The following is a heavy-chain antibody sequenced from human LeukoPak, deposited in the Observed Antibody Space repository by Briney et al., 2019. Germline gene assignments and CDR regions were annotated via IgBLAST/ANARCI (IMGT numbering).Heavy chain of an antibody. CDR3: AKDIAYYYDSSGYYNY. V-gene: IGHV3-23*01. CDR2: ISGSGGST. D-gene: IGHD3-22*01. J-gene: IGHJ4*02. Sequence: GGSLRLSCAASGFTFSNYAMSWVRQAPGKGLEWVSAISGSGGSTYYADSVKGRFTISRDNSNNTLYLQMNNLRAEDTAVYYCAKDIAYYYDSSGYYNYWGQGALVTVSS. CDR1: GFTFSNYA.